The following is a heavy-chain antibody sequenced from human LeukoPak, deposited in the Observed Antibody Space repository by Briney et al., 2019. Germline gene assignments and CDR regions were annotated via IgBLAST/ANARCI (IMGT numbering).Heavy chain of an antibody. Sequence: ASVKVSCKASGYTFTSYYMHWVRQAPGQGLEWMGIINPSGGSTSYAQKFQGRVTMTRDTSTSTVYMELSSLRSEDTAVYYCARVGYCGGDCYSSDYWGQGTLVTVSS. V-gene: IGHV1-46*01. CDR1: GYTFTSYY. CDR2: INPSGGST. J-gene: IGHJ4*02. D-gene: IGHD2-21*02. CDR3: ARVGYCGGDCYSSDY.